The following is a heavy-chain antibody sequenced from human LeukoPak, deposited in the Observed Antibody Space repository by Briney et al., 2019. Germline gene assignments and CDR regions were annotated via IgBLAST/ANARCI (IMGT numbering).Heavy chain of an antibody. CDR2: ISSSGSTI. V-gene: IGHV3-48*03. CDR1: GFTFSSYE. CDR3: ARDSGEQLGVY. Sequence: GGSLRLSCAASGFTFSSYEMNWVRQAPGKGRAWVSYISSSGSTIYYADSVKGRFTISRDNAKNSLYLQMNSLRAEDTAVYYCARDSGEQLGVYWGQGTLVTVSS. J-gene: IGHJ4*02. D-gene: IGHD6-13*01.